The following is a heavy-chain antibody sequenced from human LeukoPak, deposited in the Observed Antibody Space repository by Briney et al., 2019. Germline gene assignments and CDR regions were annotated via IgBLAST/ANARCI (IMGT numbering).Heavy chain of an antibody. Sequence: SETLSLTCTVSGGSISSGGYYWSWIRQHPGKGLEWIGYIYYSGNTYYNPSLKSRVTISVDTSKNQFSLRLSSVTAADTAVYYCARGYVNGWFLDYWGQGTLVTVSS. V-gene: IGHV4-31*03. CDR3: ARGYVNGWFLDY. CDR1: GGSISSGGYY. J-gene: IGHJ4*02. CDR2: IYYSGNT. D-gene: IGHD6-19*01.